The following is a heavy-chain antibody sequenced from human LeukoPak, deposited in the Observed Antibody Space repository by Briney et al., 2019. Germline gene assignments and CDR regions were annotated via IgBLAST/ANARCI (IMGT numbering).Heavy chain of an antibody. V-gene: IGHV3-30*18. J-gene: IGHJ4*02. CDR2: ISYDGSNK. Sequence: GGSLRLSCAASGFTFSSYGMHWVRQAPGKGLDWVAVISYDGSNKYYADSVKGRFNISRDNSKNTLYLQMNSLRAEDTAVYYCAKAASSRGVKGGYFDYWGQGTLVTVSS. D-gene: IGHD3-10*01. CDR3: AKAASSRGVKGGYFDY. CDR1: GFTFSSYG.